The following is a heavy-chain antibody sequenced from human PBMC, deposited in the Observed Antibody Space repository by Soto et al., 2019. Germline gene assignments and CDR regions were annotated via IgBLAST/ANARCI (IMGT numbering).Heavy chain of an antibody. Sequence: GGSLSLSCVASGFYLSHAWTTWVRHAAGKGLEWVGRIKSKTDGGTADYAALVKRRATISRDDSKNTVYLQMNSLKTEDTAVYYCTTGIYYDILTGYHNVAYWGQGALVTVSS. CDR3: TTGIYYDILTGYHNVAY. CDR1: GFYLSHAW. D-gene: IGHD3-9*01. J-gene: IGHJ4*02. CDR2: IKSKTDGGTA. V-gene: IGHV3-15*01.